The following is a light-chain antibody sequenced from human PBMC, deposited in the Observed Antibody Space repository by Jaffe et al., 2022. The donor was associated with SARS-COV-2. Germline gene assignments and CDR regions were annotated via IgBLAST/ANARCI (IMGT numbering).Light chain of an antibody. V-gene: IGLV2-11*01. CDR2: DVS. Sequence: QSALTQPRSVSGSPGQSVTISCTGTSSDVGGYNYVSWYQQHPGKAPKLMIYDVSERPSGVPDRFSGSKSGNTASLTISGLQADDEADYYCCSYGGTYFVFGGGTKLTVL. CDR3: CSYGGTYFV. CDR1: SSDVGGYNY. J-gene: IGLJ2*01.